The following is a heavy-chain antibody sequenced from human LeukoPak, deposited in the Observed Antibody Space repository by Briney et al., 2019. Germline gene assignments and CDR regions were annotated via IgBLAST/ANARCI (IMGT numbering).Heavy chain of an antibody. CDR1: GFTFGTHA. CDR2: ISASGGST. CDR3: AKGPRQQLVTRFDN. V-gene: IGHV3-23*01. J-gene: IGHJ4*02. Sequence: PGGSLRLSCAASGFTFGTHAMSWVRQAPGKGPEWVSDISASGGSTYYADSVKGRFTVSRDNSKNTLYLQMSSLRADDTAVYYCAKGPRQQLVTRFDNWGQGTLVTVSS. D-gene: IGHD6-13*01.